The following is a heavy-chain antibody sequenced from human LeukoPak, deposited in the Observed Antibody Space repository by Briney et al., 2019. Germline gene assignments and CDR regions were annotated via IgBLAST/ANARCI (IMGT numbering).Heavy chain of an antibody. CDR1: GGSFSGYY. D-gene: IGHD4-17*01. V-gene: IGHV4-34*09. CDR2: INHSGST. J-gene: IGHJ4*02. Sequence: SETLSLTCAVYGGSFSGYYWSWIRQPPGKGLEWIGEINHSGSTYYNPSLKSRVTISVDTSKNQFSLKLSSVTAADTAVYYCARVRRPTFDYWGQGTLVTVSS. CDR3: ARVRRPTFDY.